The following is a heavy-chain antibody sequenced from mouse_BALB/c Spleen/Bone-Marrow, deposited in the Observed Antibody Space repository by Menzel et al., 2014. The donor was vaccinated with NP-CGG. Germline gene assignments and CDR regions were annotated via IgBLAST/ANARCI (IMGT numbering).Heavy chain of an antibody. V-gene: IGHV2-9*02. J-gene: IGHJ4*01. CDR2: RWAGGRI. D-gene: IGHD1-2*01. Sequence: VKLVESGPGLVAPSQSLSITCTVSGFSLTNSVVFWIRQPPGKGLEWLGVRWAGGRINYTSALMSRPSIHKDNTKSQVVLKKNSLQTDETAMYYCGRGYNGICAMDFWGQGTSVTVSA. CDR1: GFSLTNSV. CDR3: GRGYNGICAMDF.